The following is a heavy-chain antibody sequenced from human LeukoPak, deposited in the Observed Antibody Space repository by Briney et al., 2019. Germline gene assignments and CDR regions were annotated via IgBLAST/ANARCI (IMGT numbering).Heavy chain of an antibody. J-gene: IGHJ4*02. V-gene: IGHV3-48*01. CDR2: ISSSSSTI. CDR1: GFTFSSYS. D-gene: IGHD6-6*01. Sequence: GGSLGLSCAASGFTFSSYSMNWVRQAPGKGLEWVSYISSSSSTIYYADSVKGRFTISRDNAKNSLYLQMNSLRAEDTAVYYCAREWGRYGSSFSDYFDYWGQGTLVTVSS. CDR3: AREWGRYGSSFSDYFDY.